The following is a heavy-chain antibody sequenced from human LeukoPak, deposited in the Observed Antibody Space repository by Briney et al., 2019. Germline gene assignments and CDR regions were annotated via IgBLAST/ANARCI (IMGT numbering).Heavy chain of an antibody. CDR2: IRSKAYGGTT. CDR3: TRGDGYCSGGSCYYAY. CDR1: GFTFGDYA. D-gene: IGHD2-15*01. J-gene: IGHJ4*02. Sequence: GGSLRLSCTASGFTFGDYAMSWFRQAPGKGLEWVGFIRSKAYGGTTEYAASVKGRFTISRDDSKSIAYLQMNSLKTEDTAVYYCTRGDGYCSGGSCYYAYWGQGTLVTVSP. V-gene: IGHV3-49*03.